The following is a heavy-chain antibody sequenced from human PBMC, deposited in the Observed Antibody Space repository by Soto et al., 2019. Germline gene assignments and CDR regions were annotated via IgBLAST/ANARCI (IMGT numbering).Heavy chain of an antibody. CDR1: GFTFSSYG. J-gene: IGHJ6*02. Sequence: QVQLVESGGGVVQPGRSLRLSCAASGFTFSSYGMHWVRQAPGKGLEWVAVISYDGSNEYYADSVKGRFTISRDNSKNTLYLQMNSLRAEDTAVYYCAKGGYSSSWYPQDGMDVWGQGTTVTVSS. CDR3: AKGGYSSSWYPQDGMDV. CDR2: ISYDGSNE. V-gene: IGHV3-30*18. D-gene: IGHD6-13*01.